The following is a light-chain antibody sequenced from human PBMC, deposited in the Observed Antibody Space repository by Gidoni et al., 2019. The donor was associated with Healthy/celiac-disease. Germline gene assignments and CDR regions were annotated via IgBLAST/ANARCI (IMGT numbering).Light chain of an antibody. J-gene: IGLJ2*01. Sequence: VLTQPPSVSGAPGQRVTISCTGSSSNIGAGYDVHWYQQLPGTAPKLLIYGNSNRPSGVPDRFSGSKSGTSASLAITWLQAEDEADYYCQSYDSSLSGVVFGGGTKLTVL. CDR1: SSNIGAGYD. V-gene: IGLV1-40*01. CDR3: QSYDSSLSGVV. CDR2: GNS.